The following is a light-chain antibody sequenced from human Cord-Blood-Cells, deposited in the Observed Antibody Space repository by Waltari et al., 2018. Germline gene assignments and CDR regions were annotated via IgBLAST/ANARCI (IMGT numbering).Light chain of an antibody. V-gene: IGKV1-39*01. J-gene: IGKJ4*01. CDR1: QSISSY. CDR3: QQSYSTPLT. CDR2: AAS. Sequence: DIQMTQSPSSLSASVGARVTITCRASQSISSYLNWYQQKPGKAPKLLIYAASSLQSGVPSRFSGSGSVTDFTLTISSLQPEDFATYYFQQSYSTPLTFGGGTKVEIK.